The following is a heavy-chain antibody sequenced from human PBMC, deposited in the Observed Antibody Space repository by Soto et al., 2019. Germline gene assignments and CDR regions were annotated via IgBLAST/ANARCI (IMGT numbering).Heavy chain of an antibody. J-gene: IGHJ4*02. CDR3: AKDPDVHSSKTTY. D-gene: IGHD4-4*01. CDR2: ISGSGGST. V-gene: IGHV3-23*01. CDR1: GVTFSSYA. Sequence: EVQLLESGGGLVQPGGSLRLSCAASGVTFSSYAMSWIRQDPGKWLEWVSDISGSGGSTYYADSVKGRFTISRDNSKNTLYLQMNSLRAEDTAVYYCAKDPDVHSSKTTYWGQGTLVTVSS.